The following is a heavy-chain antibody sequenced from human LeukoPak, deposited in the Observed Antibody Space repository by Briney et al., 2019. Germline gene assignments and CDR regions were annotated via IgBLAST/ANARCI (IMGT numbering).Heavy chain of an antibody. CDR3: ARDRTVTTFDS. J-gene: IGHJ4*02. CDR2: IKQDGSQR. V-gene: IGHV3-7*01. CDR1: GFTFGSYW. Sequence: GGSLRLSCAASGFTFGSYWMSWVRQAPGKGLEWVANIKQDGSQRYYVDSVKGRFTISRDNAKNSLCLQMISLRVEDTALYYCARDRTVTTFDSWGQGTLVTVSS. D-gene: IGHD4-17*01.